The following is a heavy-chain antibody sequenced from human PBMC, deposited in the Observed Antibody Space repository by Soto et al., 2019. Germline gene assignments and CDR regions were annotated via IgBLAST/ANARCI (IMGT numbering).Heavy chain of an antibody. D-gene: IGHD3-10*01. V-gene: IGHV1-3*01. CDR3: ARDLWFGESFRYYFVY. J-gene: IGHJ4*02. CDR1: GYTFTVFS. Sequence: ASVKVSCKASGYTFTVFSLHWVRQAPGQRLEWMGWINAGSGNTKYSQKFQGRVTITRDTSASTAYMELSSLTSEDTAVYYCARDLWFGESFRYYFVYWARGTLVTSPQ. CDR2: INAGSGNT.